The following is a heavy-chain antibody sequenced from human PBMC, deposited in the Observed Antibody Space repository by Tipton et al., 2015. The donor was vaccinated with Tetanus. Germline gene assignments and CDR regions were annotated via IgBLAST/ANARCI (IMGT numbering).Heavy chain of an antibody. CDR3: ARRRTTTALSYYFDS. CDR1: GYNFTLYW. D-gene: IGHD4-17*01. V-gene: IGHV5-51*01. CDR2: IYPGDSNT. J-gene: IGHJ4*02. Sequence: QLVQSGTEVKKPGESLKIFCKVSGYNFTLYWIGWVRQMPGKGLEWMGIIYPGDSNTRYSPSFQGQVTISADTSISTAYLQWSSLKASDTAMYYCARRRTTTALSYYFDSWGQGTLVTVSS.